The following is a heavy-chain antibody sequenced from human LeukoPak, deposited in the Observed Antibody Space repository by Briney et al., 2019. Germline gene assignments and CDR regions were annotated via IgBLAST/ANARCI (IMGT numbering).Heavy chain of an antibody. CDR1: GFTFSSYW. CDR3: ARGGSSWLDY. Sequence: GGSLRLSCAASGFTFSSYWMHWVRQAPGKGLVWVSRINSDGSSTSYADSVKGRVTISRDKAKNTMHLQRNSQSAEDTAVYYCARGGSSWLDYWGQETLVTVSS. D-gene: IGHD6-13*01. CDR2: INSDGSST. V-gene: IGHV3-74*01. J-gene: IGHJ4*02.